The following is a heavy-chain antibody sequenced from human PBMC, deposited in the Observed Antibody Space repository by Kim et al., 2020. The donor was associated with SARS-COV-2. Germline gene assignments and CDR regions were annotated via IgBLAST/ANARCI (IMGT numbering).Heavy chain of an antibody. CDR3: ARGGGNWNRLGYYYYMDV. V-gene: IGHV4-34*01. D-gene: IGHD1-1*01. Sequence: SETLSLTCAVYGGSFSGYYWSWIRQPPGKGLEWIGEINHSGSTNYNPSLKSRVTISVDTSKNQFSLKLSSVTAAETAVYYCARGGGNWNRLGYYYYMDVWGKGTTVTVSS. CDR2: INHSGST. J-gene: IGHJ6*03. CDR1: GGSFSGYY.